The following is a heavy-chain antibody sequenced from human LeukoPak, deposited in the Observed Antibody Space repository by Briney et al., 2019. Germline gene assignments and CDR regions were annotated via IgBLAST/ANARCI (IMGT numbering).Heavy chain of an antibody. D-gene: IGHD4-17*01. CDR1: GYIFTNHS. Sequence: ASVRVSCKASGYIFTNHSMHWVRQAPGQGLEWMGIINPSGGSRSYAQKFQGRVTLTRDMSTTTVYMEVNYLRSEDTAVYYCARGPPYGDYVRVWFDPWGQGTLVTVSS. V-gene: IGHV1-46*01. J-gene: IGHJ5*02. CDR2: INPSGGSR. CDR3: ARGPPYGDYVRVWFDP.